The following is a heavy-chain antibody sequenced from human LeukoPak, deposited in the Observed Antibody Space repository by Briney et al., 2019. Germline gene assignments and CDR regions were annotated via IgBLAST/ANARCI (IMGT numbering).Heavy chain of an antibody. D-gene: IGHD3-22*01. CDR3: ARGLGSSGYYPLRY. J-gene: IGHJ4*02. Sequence: PSETLSLTCTVSGDSISSSSSYWGWIRQPPGAGLEWIGSIYYSGSTNYNPSLKSRVTISVDTSKNQFSLKLSSVTAADTAVYYCARGLGSSGYYPLRYWGQGTLVTGSS. CDR1: GDSISSSSSY. CDR2: IYYSGST. V-gene: IGHV4-39*07.